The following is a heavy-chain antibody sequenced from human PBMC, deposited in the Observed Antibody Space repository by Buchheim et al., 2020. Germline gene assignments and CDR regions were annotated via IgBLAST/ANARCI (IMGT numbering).Heavy chain of an antibody. D-gene: IGHD4-17*01. V-gene: IGHV3-7*03. J-gene: IGHJ4*02. CDR2: IKQDGSEK. Sequence: EVQLVESGGGLVQPGGSLTVSCAASGFTFSNYWMNWVRQAPGKGLEWVANIKQDGSEKNYVDSVEGRFTISRDNGDHSIYLEVSSLRVEDTGVYYCARGSTTVTAKGYFDYWGQGAL. CDR3: ARGSTTVTAKGYFDY. CDR1: GFTFSNYW.